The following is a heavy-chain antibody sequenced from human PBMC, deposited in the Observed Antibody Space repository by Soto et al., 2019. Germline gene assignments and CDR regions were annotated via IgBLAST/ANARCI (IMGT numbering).Heavy chain of an antibody. CDR1: GYTFTSYY. Sequence: QVQLVQSGAEVKKPGASVKVSCKASGYTFTSYYMHWVRQAPGQGLEWMGIINPSGGSTSYAQKFQXKVXMXMDTSTSTVYMELSSLRSEDTAVYYCARVTQLVHDYWGQGTLVTVSS. D-gene: IGHD6-13*01. J-gene: IGHJ4*02. V-gene: IGHV1-46*01. CDR3: ARVTQLVHDY. CDR2: INPSGGST.